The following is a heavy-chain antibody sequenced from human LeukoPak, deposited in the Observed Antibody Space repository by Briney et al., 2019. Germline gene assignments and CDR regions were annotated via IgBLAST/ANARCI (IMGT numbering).Heavy chain of an antibody. CDR3: TRVPISTTARGYFDY. D-gene: IGHD4-17*01. J-gene: IGHJ4*02. Sequence: SETLSLTCTVSSDSISSSSYYWSWIRQPPGKGLEWIGYIYYSGSTTYNPSLKSRVTISVDMSKNKFSLKLSSVTAADTAVYYCTRVPISTTARGYFDYWGQGTLVTVSS. CDR2: IYYSGST. CDR1: SDSISSSSYY. V-gene: IGHV4-61*01.